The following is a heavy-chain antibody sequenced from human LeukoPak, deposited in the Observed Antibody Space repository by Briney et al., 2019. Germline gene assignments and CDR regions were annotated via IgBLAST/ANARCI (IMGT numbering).Heavy chain of an antibody. CDR3: AKAPTVVVPAAPFDY. V-gene: IGHV3-23*01. Sequence: GGSLRLSCAASGFTFSSYAMSWVRQAPGKGLEWVSAISGSGGSTYYADSVKGRFTISRDSSKNTLYLQMNSLRAEDTAVYYCAKAPTVVVPAAPFDYWGQGTLVTVSS. CDR2: ISGSGGST. D-gene: IGHD2-2*01. CDR1: GFTFSSYA. J-gene: IGHJ4*02.